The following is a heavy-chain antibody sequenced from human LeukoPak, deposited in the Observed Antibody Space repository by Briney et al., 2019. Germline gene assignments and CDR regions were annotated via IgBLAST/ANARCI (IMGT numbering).Heavy chain of an antibody. D-gene: IGHD3-22*01. J-gene: IGHJ6*03. CDR3: AKGYYDSSGYYYSHYYYYYMDV. Sequence: GGSLRLSCAASGFTFSSYAMSWVRQAPGKGLEWVSAISDSGGSTYYADSVKGRFTISRDNSKNTLYLQMNSLRAEDTAVYYCAKGYYDSSGYYYSHYYYYYMDVWGKGTTVTVSS. CDR1: GFTFSSYA. CDR2: ISDSGGST. V-gene: IGHV3-23*01.